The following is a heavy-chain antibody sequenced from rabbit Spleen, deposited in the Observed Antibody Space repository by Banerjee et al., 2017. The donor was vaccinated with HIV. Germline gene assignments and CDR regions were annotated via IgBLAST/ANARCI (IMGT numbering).Heavy chain of an antibody. CDR3: ARDTSSSFSSYGMDL. CDR1: GESFSGDSY. CDR2: IDTVSRGFT. J-gene: IGHJ6*01. D-gene: IGHD1-1*01. Sequence: QSMEESGGDLVKPGAYLTLTCIAYGESFSGDSYKCWVRQTPGKGLEWIACIDTVSRGFTYFASWAKGRFTISKTSSTTVTLQMTSLTASDTATYFCARDTSSSFSSYGMDLWGPGTLVTVS. V-gene: IGHV1S40*01.